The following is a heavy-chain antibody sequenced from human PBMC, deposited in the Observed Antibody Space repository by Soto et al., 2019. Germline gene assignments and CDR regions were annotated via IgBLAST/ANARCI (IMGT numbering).Heavy chain of an antibody. CDR3: AGALSPNYSMNWLNT. D-gene: IGHD4-4*01. CDR1: GYSFPTYW. CDR2: VYPGDSDT. Sequence: GESLKISCRTSGYSFPTYWIAWVRQRSGKGLERVGAVYPGDSDTKYSPSFQGHVTISADKSSGTAFRHWISLNSSDTAMYYCAGALSPNYSMNWLNTWDQGTLVTVSS. J-gene: IGHJ5*02. V-gene: IGHV5-51*01.